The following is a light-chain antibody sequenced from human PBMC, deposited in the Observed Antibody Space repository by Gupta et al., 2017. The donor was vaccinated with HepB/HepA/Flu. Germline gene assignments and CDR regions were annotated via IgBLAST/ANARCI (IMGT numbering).Light chain of an antibody. CDR3: SSYAGSNNYNVV. V-gene: IGLV2-8*01. CDR2: EVS. Sequence: QSALTQPPSASGSPGQSVTISCTGTSSDVGGYNYVSYQQHPGKAPKLMIYEVSKRPSGVPNRFSGSKSGNTASLTVSGLQAEDEADYYCSSYAGSNNYNVVFGGGTKLTVL. CDR1: SSDVGGYNY. J-gene: IGLJ2*01.